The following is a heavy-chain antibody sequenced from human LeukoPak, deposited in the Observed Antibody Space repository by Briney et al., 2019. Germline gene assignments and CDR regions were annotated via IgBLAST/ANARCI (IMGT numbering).Heavy chain of an antibody. CDR2: ISSSSSYI. J-gene: IGHJ6*03. CDR1: GFTFSDYS. CDR3: ARAQEQLVSYYYYMDV. D-gene: IGHD6-13*01. Sequence: GGSLRLSCAASGFTFSDYSINWVRQAPGKGLEWVSSISSSSSYIYYADSVKGRFTISRDNAKNSLYLQMNSLRAEDTAVYYCARAQEQLVSYYYYMDVWGKGTTVTVSS. V-gene: IGHV3-21*01.